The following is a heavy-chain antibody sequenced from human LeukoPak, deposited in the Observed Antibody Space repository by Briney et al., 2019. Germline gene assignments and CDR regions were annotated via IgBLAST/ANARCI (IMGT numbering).Heavy chain of an antibody. CDR3: ARDLYADHFDY. J-gene: IGHJ4*02. D-gene: IGHD3-16*01. CDR2: ISSSSSYI. V-gene: IGHV3-21*01. CDR1: GFTFSSYR. Sequence: GGSLRLSCPASGFTFSSYRMNGVGQAPGKGREWVSSISSSSSYIYYADSVKGRFTISRDNAKNSLYLQMNSLRAEDTAVYYCARDLYADHFDYWGQGTLVTVSS.